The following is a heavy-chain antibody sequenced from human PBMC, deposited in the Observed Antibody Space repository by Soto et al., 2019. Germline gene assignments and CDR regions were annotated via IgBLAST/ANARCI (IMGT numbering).Heavy chain of an antibody. V-gene: IGHV1-46*01. J-gene: IGHJ3*02. CDR1: GYTFTSYY. CDR2: INPSGGST. CDR3: ARVAHGSSSTWSDGAFDI. Sequence: ASVKVSCKASGYTFTSYYMHWVRQAPGQGLEWMGIINPSGGSTSYAQKFQGRVTMTRDTSTSTVYMELSSLRSEDTAVYYCARVAHGSSSTWSDGAFDIWGEGTMVTV. D-gene: IGHD2-2*01.